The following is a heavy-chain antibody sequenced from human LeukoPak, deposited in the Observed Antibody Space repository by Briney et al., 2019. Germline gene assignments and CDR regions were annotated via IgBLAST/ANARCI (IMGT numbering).Heavy chain of an antibody. J-gene: IGHJ4*02. CDR3: AKGRDGFRLLHY. V-gene: IGHV3-23*01. Sequence: GGSLRLSCAASGFTFSNYAMSWVRQAPGKGLEWVSIISGSGSSTYYADSVKGRFTISRDSSKNTLYLQLNSLRAEDTAVYYCAKGRDGFRLLHYWGQGTLVTVSS. CDR1: GFTFSNYA. CDR2: ISGSGSST. D-gene: IGHD5-24*01.